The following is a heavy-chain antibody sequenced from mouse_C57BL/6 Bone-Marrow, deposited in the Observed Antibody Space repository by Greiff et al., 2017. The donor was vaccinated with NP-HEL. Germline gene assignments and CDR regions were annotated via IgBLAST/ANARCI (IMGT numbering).Heavy chain of an antibody. CDR2: IDPSDSYT. V-gene: IGHV1-69*01. D-gene: IGHD1-1*01. Sequence: QVQLQQPGAELVMPGASVKLSCKASCYTFTSYWMHWVKQRPGQGLEWIGEIDPSDSYTNYNQQFKGKSTLTVDKSSSTAYMQLSSLTSEDSAVYYCAREGLYYGSSYEYFDVWGTGTTVTVSS. CDR1: CYTFTSYW. J-gene: IGHJ1*03. CDR3: AREGLYYGSSYEYFDV.